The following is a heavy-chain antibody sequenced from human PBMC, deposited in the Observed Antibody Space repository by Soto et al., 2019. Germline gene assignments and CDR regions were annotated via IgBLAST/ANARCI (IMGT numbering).Heavy chain of an antibody. J-gene: IGHJ4*02. CDR3: ARMPLPRTRPVTPYFDY. CDR1: GYTFTSYG. Sequence: ASVKVSCTASGYTFTSYGISWVRQAPGQGLEWMGWISAYNGNTSYAQKLQGRVTMTTDTSTSTAYMELRSLRSDDTAVYYCARMPLPRTRPVTPYFDYWGQGTLVTVSS. V-gene: IGHV1-18*01. CDR2: ISAYNGNT. D-gene: IGHD4-17*01.